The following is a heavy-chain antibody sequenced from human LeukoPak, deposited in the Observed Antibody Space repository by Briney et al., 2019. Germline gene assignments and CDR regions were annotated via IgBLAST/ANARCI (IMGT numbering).Heavy chain of an antibody. V-gene: IGHV3-30*18. CDR3: AKDQGVVVMGY. J-gene: IGHJ4*02. CDR1: GFTFSSYG. CDR2: ISYDGSNK. Sequence: GRSLRLSCAASGFTFSSYGMHWVRQAPGKGLEWVAVISYDGSNKYYADSVKGRFTISRDNSKNTLYLQMSSLRAEDTAVYYCAKDQGVVVMGYWGQGTLVTVSS. D-gene: IGHD2-15*01.